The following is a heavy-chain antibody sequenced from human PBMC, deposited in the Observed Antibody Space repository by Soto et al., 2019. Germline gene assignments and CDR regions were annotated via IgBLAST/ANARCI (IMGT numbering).Heavy chain of an antibody. CDR1: GFTFSSYS. CDR3: ARDPPTIRYCSRTSCRSHFDY. Sequence: GGSLRLSCAASGFTFSSYSMNWVRQAPGKGLEWVSYISSSSSTIYYADSVKGRFTISRDNAKNSLYLQMNSLRAEDTAVYYCARDPPTIRYCSRTSCRSHFDYWGQGTLVTVSS. V-gene: IGHV3-48*01. CDR2: ISSSSSTI. J-gene: IGHJ4*02. D-gene: IGHD2-2*01.